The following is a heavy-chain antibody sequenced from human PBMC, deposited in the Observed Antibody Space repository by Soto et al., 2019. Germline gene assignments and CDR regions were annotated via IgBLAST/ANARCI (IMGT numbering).Heavy chain of an antibody. CDR3: ARGRWDDSSGYDAFDI. CDR2: ISAYNGNT. CDR1: GYTFTSYG. J-gene: IGHJ3*02. Sequence: ASVKVSCKASGYTFTSYGISWVRQAPGQGLECMGWISAYNGNTNYAQKLQGRVTMTTDTSTSTAYMELRSLRSDDTAVYYCARGRWDDSSGYDAFDIWGQGTMVTVS. V-gene: IGHV1-18*04. D-gene: IGHD3-22*01.